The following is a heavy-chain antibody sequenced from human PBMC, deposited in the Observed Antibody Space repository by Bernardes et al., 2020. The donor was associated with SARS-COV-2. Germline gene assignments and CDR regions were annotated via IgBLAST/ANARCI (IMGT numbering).Heavy chain of an antibody. CDR3: VRGPSDGHGRFEY. Sequence: GGSLRLSCASSGFTFSSYCMHWVRQGPGKGLVWVSRINTDGRTTTYADSVKGRFTISRDNGKNTLYLQMNSLRAEDTAVYYCVRGPSDGHGRFEYWGQGALVTVSS. CDR1: GFTFSSYC. J-gene: IGHJ4*02. V-gene: IGHV3-74*03. CDR2: INTDGRTT.